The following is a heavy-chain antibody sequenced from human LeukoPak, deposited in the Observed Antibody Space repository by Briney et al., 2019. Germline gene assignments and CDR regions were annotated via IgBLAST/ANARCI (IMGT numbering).Heavy chain of an antibody. CDR1: GGSISSYC. D-gene: IGHD6-13*01. Sequence: SETLSLTCAVSGGSISSYCWSWIRQPPGKGLEWIGFIYYSGSTNYNPSLKSRVTISVDTSKNQFSLKLSSVTAADTAVYYCARGKDSSSWIFDYWGQGTLVTVSS. CDR2: IYYSGST. V-gene: IGHV4-59*01. J-gene: IGHJ4*02. CDR3: ARGKDSSSWIFDY.